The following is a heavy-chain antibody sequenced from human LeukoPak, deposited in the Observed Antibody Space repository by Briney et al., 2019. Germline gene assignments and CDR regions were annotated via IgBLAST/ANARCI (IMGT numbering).Heavy chain of an antibody. CDR3: ARPVTFNYYDSSGPSDY. CDR2: IYHSGST. Sequence: SETLSLTCAVSGYSISSGYYWGWIRQPPGKGLEWIGSIYHSGSTYYNPSLKSRVTISVDTSKNQFSLKLSSVTAADTAVYYCARPVTFNYYDSSGPSDYWGPGTLVTVSS. CDR1: GYSISSGYY. J-gene: IGHJ4*02. V-gene: IGHV4-38-2*01. D-gene: IGHD3-22*01.